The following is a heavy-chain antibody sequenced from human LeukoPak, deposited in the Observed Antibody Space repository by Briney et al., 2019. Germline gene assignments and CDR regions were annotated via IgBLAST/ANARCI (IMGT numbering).Heavy chain of an antibody. J-gene: IGHJ4*02. V-gene: IGHV1-69*06. CDR3: ARGRLDFLRPFDH. D-gene: IGHD3-3*01. Sequence: GASVKVSCEASGGSFSTYATSWVRQAPGQGLEWMGGIIPIFNRTSYAHDFQDRLVITADTSTATAYMELNSLTSEDTAVYYCARGRLDFLRPFDHWGQGTPVTVSS. CDR2: IIPIFNRT. CDR1: GGSFSTYA.